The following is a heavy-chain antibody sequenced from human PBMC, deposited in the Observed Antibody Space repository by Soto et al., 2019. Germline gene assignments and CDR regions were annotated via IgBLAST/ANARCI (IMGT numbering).Heavy chain of an antibody. V-gene: IGHV3-23*04. CDR1: GFTFSVYA. CDR2: MSGNCGSP. CDR3: SKDRTLGPPLGRVDS. Sequence: EVQLVESGGGLVQPGGSLILSCGASGFTFSVYAMTWVRQAPGKGLEWVSAMSGNCGSPYYADYVKGLFTISRDNTKSTMDLQMNSLRVEDTAVYYYSKDRTLGPPLGRVDSWGQVTLVTVSS. J-gene: IGHJ4*02.